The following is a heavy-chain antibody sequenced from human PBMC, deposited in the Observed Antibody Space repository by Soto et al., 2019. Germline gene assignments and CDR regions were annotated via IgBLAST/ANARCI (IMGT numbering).Heavy chain of an antibody. CDR2: IRSKDNSYAT. CDR1: GFTFSGSA. V-gene: IGHV3-73*01. Sequence: XGSLRLSCAASGFTFSGSAMHWVRQASGKGLDWVGRIRSKDNSYATAYAASVKGRFTISRDDSKNTAYLQMNSLKTEDTAVYYCTVSRGYSYGPLDYYYGMDVWGQGTTVTVS. D-gene: IGHD5-18*01. J-gene: IGHJ6*02. CDR3: TVSRGYSYGPLDYYYGMDV.